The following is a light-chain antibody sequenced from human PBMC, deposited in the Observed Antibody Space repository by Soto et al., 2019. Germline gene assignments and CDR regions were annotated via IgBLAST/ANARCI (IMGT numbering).Light chain of an antibody. CDR1: QSVSSY. Sequence: EIALTQSPATLSLSPGESATLSCRASQSVSSYLAWYQQKPGQAPRLLVYDASNRAPGIPARFSGSGSGTDFTLTISNLEPEDFAVYYCQQRSNWPLITFGPGTKVDIK. J-gene: IGKJ3*01. CDR3: QQRSNWPLIT. V-gene: IGKV3-11*01. CDR2: DAS.